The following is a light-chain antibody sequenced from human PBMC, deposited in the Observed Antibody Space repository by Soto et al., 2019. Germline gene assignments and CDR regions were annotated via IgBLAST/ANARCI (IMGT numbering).Light chain of an antibody. J-gene: IGLJ1*01. CDR2: DVT. Sequence: QSVLTQPRSVSGSPGQSVTISCTGTSSDVGGYYFVSWYQQHPGKAPKIIIYDVTKRPSGVPDRFSGSKSGNTASLTISGLNAEDEADYYCCSYAGSYTHVFGTGTKVTVL. CDR1: SSDVGGYYF. V-gene: IGLV2-11*01. CDR3: CSYAGSYTHV.